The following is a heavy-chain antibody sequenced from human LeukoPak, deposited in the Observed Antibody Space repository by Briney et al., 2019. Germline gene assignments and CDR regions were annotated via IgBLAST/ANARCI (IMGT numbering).Heavy chain of an antibody. D-gene: IGHD1-26*01. Sequence: GASVKVSCKASGYIFTAYYIHWVRQAPGQGLEWMGGIIPIFGTANYAQKFQGRVTITADKSTSTAYMELSSLRSEDTAVYYCARDYMLEWELRFSAFDIWGQGTMVTVSS. CDR3: ARDYMLEWELRFSAFDI. J-gene: IGHJ3*02. CDR2: IIPIFGTA. V-gene: IGHV1-69*06. CDR1: GYIFTAYY.